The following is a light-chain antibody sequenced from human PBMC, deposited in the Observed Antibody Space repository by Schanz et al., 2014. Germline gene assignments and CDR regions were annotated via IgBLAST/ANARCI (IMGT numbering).Light chain of an antibody. V-gene: IGKV1-9*01. Sequence: IQLTQSPSSLSASVGDRVTITCRASQGISSYLTWYQQKPGEAPELLIYAASTLQSGVPSRFSGSGSGTDFTLTISSLQPEDIATYYCRQRKSCPRSFGPGIKGDSK. CDR2: AAS. J-gene: IGKJ3*01. CDR1: QGISSY. CDR3: RQRKSCPRS.